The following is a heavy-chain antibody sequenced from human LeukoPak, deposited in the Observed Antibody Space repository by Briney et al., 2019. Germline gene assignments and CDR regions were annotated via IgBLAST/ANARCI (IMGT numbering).Heavy chain of an antibody. D-gene: IGHD4-17*01. CDR2: IYTSGST. CDR1: DGAIAGYS. CDR3: AREQYYGDYVMFYYYYYMDV. V-gene: IGHV4-4*07. Sequence: PSETLSLTCTVSDGAIAGYSWSWIRQPAGKGLEWIGRIYTSGSTNYNPSLKSRVTISVDTSKNQFSLKLSSVTAADTAVYYCAREQYYGDYVMFYYYYYMDVWGKGTTVTISS. J-gene: IGHJ6*03.